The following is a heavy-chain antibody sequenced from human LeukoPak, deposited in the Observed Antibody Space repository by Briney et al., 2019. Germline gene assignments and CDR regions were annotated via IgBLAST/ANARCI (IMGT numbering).Heavy chain of an antibody. D-gene: IGHD6-19*01. CDR2: INHSGST. V-gene: IGHV4-34*01. J-gene: IGHJ4*02. CDR1: GGSFSGYY. CDR3: ARQWPPV. Sequence: SETLSLTCAVYGGSFSGYYWSWIRQPPGKGLEWIGEINHSGSTNYNPSLKSRVTISVDTSKNQFSLKLSSVTAAVTAVYYCARQWPPVWGQGTLVTVSS.